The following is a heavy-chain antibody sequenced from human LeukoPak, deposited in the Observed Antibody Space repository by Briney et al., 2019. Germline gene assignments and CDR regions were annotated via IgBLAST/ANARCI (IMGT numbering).Heavy chain of an antibody. CDR1: GFTFSTYW. Sequence: GGPLRLSCAASGFTFSTYWMQWVRQAPGKGLEWVSRGRSDGSTTTYADSVKGRFTISRDNGKNTLYLQMNSLRAEDTAVYYCARDADGPGSLIDYWGQGTLVTVSS. D-gene: IGHD1-14*01. J-gene: IGHJ4*02. CDR3: ARDADGPGSLIDY. V-gene: IGHV3-74*01. CDR2: GRSDGSTT.